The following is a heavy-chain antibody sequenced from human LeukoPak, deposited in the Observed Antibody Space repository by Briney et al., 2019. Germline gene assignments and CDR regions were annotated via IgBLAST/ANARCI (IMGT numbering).Heavy chain of an antibody. CDR1: GFTFSSYS. Sequence: QPGGSLRLSCAASGFTFSSYSMYWVRQAPGKGLEWVALVSYDEITKYYADSVKGRFTISRDNSKNTLYLQMNSLRVEDTAVYYCARRYSGDSPLDYWGQGTLVTVSS. D-gene: IGHD4-17*01. CDR3: ARRYSGDSPLDY. CDR2: VSYDEITK. V-gene: IGHV3-30-3*01. J-gene: IGHJ4*02.